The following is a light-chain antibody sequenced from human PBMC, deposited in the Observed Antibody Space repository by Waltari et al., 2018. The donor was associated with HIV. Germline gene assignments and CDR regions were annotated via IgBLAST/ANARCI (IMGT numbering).Light chain of an antibody. CDR3: SSFSSSSTPYV. J-gene: IGLJ1*01. CDR2: EVS. V-gene: IGLV2-14*01. Sequence: QSGLTQPASVSGSPGQPLTISCTGTTSDVGGYTYVSWYQQHPGKSPKLIIYEVSNRPSGVSNRFSGSKSGNTASLTISGLQPEDETDYYCSSFSSSSTPYVFGTGTKVTVL. CDR1: TSDVGGYTY.